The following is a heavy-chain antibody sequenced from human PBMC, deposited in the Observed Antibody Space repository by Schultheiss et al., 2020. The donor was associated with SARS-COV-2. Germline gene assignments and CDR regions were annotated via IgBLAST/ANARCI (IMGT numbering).Heavy chain of an antibody. Sequence: GGSLRLSCAASGFTFSDYYMSWIRQAPGKGLEWVSAISGSGGSTYYADSVKGRFTISRDNAKNSLYLQMNSLRAEDTAVYYCTTASITMIVVWGQGTLVTVSS. D-gene: IGHD3-22*01. CDR3: TTASITMIVV. V-gene: IGHV3-11*04. CDR1: GFTFSDYY. CDR2: ISGSGGST. J-gene: IGHJ4*02.